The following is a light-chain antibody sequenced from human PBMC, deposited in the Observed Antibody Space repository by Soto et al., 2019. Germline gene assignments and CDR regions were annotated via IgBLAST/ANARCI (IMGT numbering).Light chain of an antibody. J-gene: IGKJ1*01. CDR3: QQSYRTPPWT. CDR2: AAS. V-gene: IGKV1-39*01. CDR1: QSISSF. Sequence: DIQMTQSPSSLSASVGDRVTITCRASQSISSFLNWYQQKPGKAPKLLIYAASSLKSGVPSRFSGSGSGTDFTLTISSLQPEDIAIYYCQQSYRTPPWTFGQGTKVEIK.